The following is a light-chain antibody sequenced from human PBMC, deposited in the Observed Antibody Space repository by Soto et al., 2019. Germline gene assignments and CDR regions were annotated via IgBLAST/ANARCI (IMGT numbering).Light chain of an antibody. Sequence: DIQMTQSPSFLSASAGDRVTITCRTSQSISNYLNWYQQRPGTAPQLLLYAASSLQSGVPPRFSGGGSGTDFTLTISSLQPEDVASYYCQQGYTPPFTFCPGTKVDIK. CDR2: AAS. V-gene: IGKV1-39*01. CDR1: QSISNY. CDR3: QQGYTPPFT. J-gene: IGKJ3*01.